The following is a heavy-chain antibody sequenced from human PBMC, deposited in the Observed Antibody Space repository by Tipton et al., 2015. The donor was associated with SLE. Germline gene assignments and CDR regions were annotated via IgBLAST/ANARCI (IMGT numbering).Heavy chain of an antibody. D-gene: IGHD1-26*01. CDR1: GGSITSGGYY. CDR3: ARGMGATTKFDY. V-gene: IGHV4-61*08. CDR2: IYYSGST. J-gene: IGHJ4*02. Sequence: TLSLTCTVSGGSITSGGYYWSWIRQHPGKGLEWIGYIYYSGSTNYNPSLKSRVTISVDTSKNQFSLKLSSVTAADTAVYYCARGMGATTKFDYWGQGTLVTVSS.